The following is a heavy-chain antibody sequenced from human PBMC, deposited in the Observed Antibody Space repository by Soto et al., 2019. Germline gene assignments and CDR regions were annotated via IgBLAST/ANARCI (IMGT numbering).Heavy chain of an antibody. Sequence: GGSLRLSCTTSGFTFNTYGMHWVRQAPGKGLEWVAIIRWNGGSIGYADSVKGRFTISRDNAKNSLYLQMNSLRAEDTALYYCAKDLSSRYDYIWGSYRLPPSFDYWGQGTLVTVSS. CDR3: AKDLSSRYDYIWGSYRLPPSFDY. D-gene: IGHD3-16*02. V-gene: IGHV3-9*01. CDR1: GFTFNTYG. CDR2: IRWNGGSI. J-gene: IGHJ4*02.